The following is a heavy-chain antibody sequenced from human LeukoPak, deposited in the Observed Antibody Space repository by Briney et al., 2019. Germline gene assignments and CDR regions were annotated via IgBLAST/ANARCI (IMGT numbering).Heavy chain of an antibody. J-gene: IGHJ4*02. CDR3: ARRGDY. CDR1: TGSISAYY. CDR2: IYYSGST. Sequence: SETLSLTCAFSTGSISAYYWGWIRQPPGKGLEWIGSIYYSGSTYYNPSLKSRVTISIDTSKNQFSLKLSSVTAADTAVYYCARRGDYWGQGTLVTVSS. V-gene: IGHV4-39*01.